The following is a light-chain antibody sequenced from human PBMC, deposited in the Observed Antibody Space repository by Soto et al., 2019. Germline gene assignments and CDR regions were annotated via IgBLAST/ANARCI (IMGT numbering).Light chain of an antibody. Sequence: EIVLTKSPGTLSLSLGQRATLSCRASQRLSASDIAWYQQKPGQAPKFLSYGVSSRATGIPDRFSGSGSGTDFTLTISRLEPEDFAVYYCQQYGSSPWTFGQGTKVDIK. CDR2: GVS. V-gene: IGKV3-20*01. CDR1: QRLSASD. CDR3: QQYGSSPWT. J-gene: IGKJ1*01.